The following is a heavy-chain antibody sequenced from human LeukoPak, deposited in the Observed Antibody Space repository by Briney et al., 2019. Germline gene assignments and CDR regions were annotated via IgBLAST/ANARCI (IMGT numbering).Heavy chain of an antibody. CDR3: ATDNYGMLDY. D-gene: IGHD3-9*01. CDR1: GYPFTDYY. Sequence: GGSVKVSCRASGYPFTDYYIHWVRRAPGQGLEWMGWVDPRTGVTRFSQEFQGRGTITRDTSLSTVYLDLNGLTFEDTAVYYWATDNYGMLDYWGQGTLVTVSS. V-gene: IGHV1-2*02. J-gene: IGHJ4*02. CDR2: VDPRTGVT.